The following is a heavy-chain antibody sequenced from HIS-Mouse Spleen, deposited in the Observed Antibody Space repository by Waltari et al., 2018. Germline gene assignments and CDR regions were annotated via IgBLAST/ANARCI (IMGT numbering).Heavy chain of an antibody. V-gene: IGHV1-2*02. Sequence: QVQLVQSGAEVKKPGASVKVSCKASGYTFTGYYMHWVRQAPGQGLEGMGWINPNRGGTNYAQKFQGRVTMTRDTSISTAYMELSRLRSDDTAVYYCARYSSGWRFDYWGQGTLVTVSS. CDR1: GYTFTGYY. CDR3: ARYSSGWRFDY. D-gene: IGHD6-19*01. J-gene: IGHJ4*02. CDR2: INPNRGGT.